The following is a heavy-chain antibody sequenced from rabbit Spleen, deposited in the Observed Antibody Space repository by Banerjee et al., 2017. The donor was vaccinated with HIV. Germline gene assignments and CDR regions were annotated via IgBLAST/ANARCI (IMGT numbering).Heavy chain of an antibody. CDR3: ARDTSSSFSSYGMDL. CDR1: GVSFSLSSY. V-gene: IGHV1S40*01. J-gene: IGHJ6*01. CDR2: IDSGGSGFT. D-gene: IGHD1-1*01. Sequence: QSLEESGGDLVKPGASLTLTCTASGVSFSLSSYMCWVRQAPGKGLEWIACIDSGGSGFTYFATWAIGRFTCSKPSSTTVTLQMTRLTAADTATYFCARDTSSSFSSYGMDLWGPGTLVTVS.